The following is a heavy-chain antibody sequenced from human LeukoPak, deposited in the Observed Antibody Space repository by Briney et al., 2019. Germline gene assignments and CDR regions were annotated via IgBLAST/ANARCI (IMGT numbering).Heavy chain of an antibody. CDR3: ARAPGGWFDP. V-gene: IGHV1-69*05. Sequence: ASVKVSCKASGGTFSSYAISWVRQAPGQGREWMGGSIPIFGTANYAQKFQGRVTITTDESTSTAYMELSSLRSEDTAVYYCARAPGGWFDPWGQGTLVTVSS. CDR1: GGTFSSYA. CDR2: SIPIFGTA. J-gene: IGHJ5*02. D-gene: IGHD3-16*01.